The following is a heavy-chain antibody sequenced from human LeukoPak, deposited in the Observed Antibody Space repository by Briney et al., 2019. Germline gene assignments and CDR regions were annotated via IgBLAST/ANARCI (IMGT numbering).Heavy chain of an antibody. CDR3: ARESGYSYSYYYMDV. CDR1: GGSISSGGYY. CDR2: IYHSGST. V-gene: IGHV4-30-2*01. Sequence: SETLSLTCTVSGGSISSGGYYWSWIRQPPGKGLEWIGYIYHSGSTYYNPSLKSRVTISVDRSKNQFSLKLSSVTAADTAVYYCARESGYSYSYYYMDVWGKGTTVTVSS. D-gene: IGHD5-18*01. J-gene: IGHJ6*03.